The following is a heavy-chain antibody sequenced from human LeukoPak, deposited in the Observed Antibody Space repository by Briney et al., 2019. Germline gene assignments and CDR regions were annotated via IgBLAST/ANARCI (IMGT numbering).Heavy chain of an antibody. V-gene: IGHV4-59*11. CDR3: AREARYSSSWYRYFDY. D-gene: IGHD6-13*01. J-gene: IGHJ4*02. CDR1: GGSISSHY. Sequence: SETLSLTCTVSGGSISSHYWSWIRQPPGKELEWIGYIYYSGSTNYNPSLKSRVTISVDTSKNQFSLKLSSVTAADTAVYYCAREARYSSSWYRYFDYWGQGTLVTVSS. CDR2: IYYSGST.